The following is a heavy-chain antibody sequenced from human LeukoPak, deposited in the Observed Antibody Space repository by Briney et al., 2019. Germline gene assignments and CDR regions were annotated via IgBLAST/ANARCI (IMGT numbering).Heavy chain of an antibody. CDR3: ARVNGAYYYDSSGKDY. D-gene: IGHD3-22*01. CDR2: IYYSGST. Sequence: SETLSLTCTVSGGSISSSNYYWGWIRQPPGKGLEWIGSIYYSGSTYYNPSLKSRVTISVDTSKNQFSLKVISVTAADTAVYYCARVNGAYYYDSSGKDYWGQGTLVTVSS. J-gene: IGHJ4*02. V-gene: IGHV4-39*07. CDR1: GGSISSSNYY.